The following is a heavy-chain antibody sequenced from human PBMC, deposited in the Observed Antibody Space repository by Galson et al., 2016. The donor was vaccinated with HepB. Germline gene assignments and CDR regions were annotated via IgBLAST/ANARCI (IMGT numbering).Heavy chain of an antibody. V-gene: IGHV3-33*01. CDR3: ARADSSGSHYFDY. Sequence: SLRLSCAASGFTFSSFAMHWVRQAPGKGLEWVTVIWYDGSNKYYADSVKGRFTISRGNSKNTLYLQMNSLRAEDTAVYYCARADSSGSHYFDYWGQGTLVTVSS. CDR2: IWYDGSNK. CDR1: GFTFSSFA. J-gene: IGHJ4*02. D-gene: IGHD6-19*01.